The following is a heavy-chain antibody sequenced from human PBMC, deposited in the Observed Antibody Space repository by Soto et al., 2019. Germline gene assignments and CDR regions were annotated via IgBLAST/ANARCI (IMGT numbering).Heavy chain of an antibody. CDR2: IYYSGST. D-gene: IGHD3-3*01. V-gene: IGHV4-39*01. CDR3: ASWRPYYDFWGDYFDY. Sequence: SETLSLTCTVSGGSISSSSYYWGWIRQPPGKGLEWIGSIYYSGSTYYNPSLKSRVTISVDTSKNQFSLKLSSVTAADTAVYYCASWRPYYDFWGDYFDYWGQGTLVTVSS. CDR1: GGSISSSSYY. J-gene: IGHJ4*02.